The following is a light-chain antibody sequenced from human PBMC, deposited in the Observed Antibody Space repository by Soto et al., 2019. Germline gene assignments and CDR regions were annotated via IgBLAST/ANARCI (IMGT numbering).Light chain of an antibody. V-gene: IGKV3-11*01. J-gene: IGKJ4*01. CDR3: QQRSNWLT. Sequence: EIVLTQSPATLSLSPGERATLSCRASQSVSSYLAWYQQKPGQAPRLLIYDASNRATGIPARFSGSGSGTDFPLHISSLEPEDFAVYYCQQRSNWLTFGGGTKVEIK. CDR1: QSVSSY. CDR2: DAS.